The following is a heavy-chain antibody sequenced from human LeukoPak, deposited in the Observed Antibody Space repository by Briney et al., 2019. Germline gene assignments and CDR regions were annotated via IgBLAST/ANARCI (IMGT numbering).Heavy chain of an antibody. D-gene: IGHD2-15*01. Sequence: SETLSLTCTVSGGSISSGGYYWSWIRQHPGKGLEWIGYIYYSGSTYYNPSLKSRVTISVDTSKNQFSLKLSSVTAADTAVYYCARGAGLLGYCSGGSCYPPDYWGQGTLVTVSS. CDR2: IYYSGST. V-gene: IGHV4-31*03. CDR3: ARGAGLLGYCSGGSCYPPDY. J-gene: IGHJ4*02. CDR1: GGSISSGGYY.